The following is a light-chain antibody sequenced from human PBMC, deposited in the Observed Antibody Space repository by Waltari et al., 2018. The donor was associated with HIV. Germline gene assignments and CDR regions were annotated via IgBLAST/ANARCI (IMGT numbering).Light chain of an antibody. J-gene: IGLJ1*01. Sequence: QSALAQPAPVSASPGQSITISRTATSTDVGSYNLFSWYQPPQGKAPKIMIYEVNKRPSGVSNRFSGSKSGSTASLTISGLQAEDEADYYCCSYAGTSTYVFGNGTKVTVI. CDR1: STDVGSYNL. V-gene: IGLV2-23*02. CDR3: CSYAGTSTYV. CDR2: EVN.